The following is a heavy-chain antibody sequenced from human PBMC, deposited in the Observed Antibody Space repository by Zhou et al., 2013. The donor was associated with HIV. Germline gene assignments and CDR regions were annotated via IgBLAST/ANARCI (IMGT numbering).Heavy chain of an antibody. CDR3: VKTRVRGQYHYFYMDV. CDR1: GYPFSRYG. J-gene: IGHJ6*03. V-gene: IGHV1-18*01. Sequence: QEQLEQPGVEVKKPGASVKVSCKASGYPFSRYGISWVRQAPGQGLEWMGWISGDNGDTNYAQKFQGKVTMTTDTLTNTAYLEFRSLKSDDTAVYYCVKTRVRGQYHYFYMDVWGKGTSVTVSS. D-gene: IGHD3-10*01. CDR2: ISGDNGDT.